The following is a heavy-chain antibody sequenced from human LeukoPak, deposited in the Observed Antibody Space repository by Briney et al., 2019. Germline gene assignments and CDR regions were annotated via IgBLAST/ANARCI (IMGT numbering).Heavy chain of an antibody. D-gene: IGHD3-22*01. Sequence: PGGSLRLSCAASGFTFSSYEMNWVRQAPGKGLEWVLYISSSGSTIYYADSVRGRFTISRDNAKNSLYLQMNSLRAEDTAVYYCAREGGHSSGYHPPFDYWGQGTLVTVSS. CDR2: ISSSGSTI. V-gene: IGHV3-48*03. CDR1: GFTFSSYE. CDR3: AREGGHSSGYHPPFDY. J-gene: IGHJ4*02.